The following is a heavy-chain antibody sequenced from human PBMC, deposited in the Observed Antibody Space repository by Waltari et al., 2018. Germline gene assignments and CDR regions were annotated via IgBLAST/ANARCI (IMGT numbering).Heavy chain of an antibody. D-gene: IGHD2-2*01. CDR3: ASDIGSTSGMDV. CDR2: ISSSGSTI. J-gene: IGHJ6*02. CDR1: GFTFSSYE. Sequence: EVQLVESGGGLVQPGGSLRLSCAASGFTFSSYEMNWVRQAPGKGLEWVSYISSSGSTIDYADSVKGRFTISRDNAKNSLYLQMNSLRAEDTAVYYCASDIGSTSGMDVWGQGTTVTVSS. V-gene: IGHV3-48*03.